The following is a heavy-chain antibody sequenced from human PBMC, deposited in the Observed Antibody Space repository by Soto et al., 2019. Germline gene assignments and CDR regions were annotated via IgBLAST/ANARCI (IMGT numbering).Heavy chain of an antibody. V-gene: IGHV3-30-3*01. D-gene: IGHD6-19*01. J-gene: IGHJ4*02. CDR3: ARVEQWLYIAKY. Sequence: QVQLVESGGGVVQPGRSLRLSCAASGLTFSSFAMHWVRQAPGKGLEWVAVISDDGSNKFYADSVKGRFIISRDNSKNTLYLQMNSLRGEDTAVYYCARVEQWLYIAKYWGQGTLVTVSS. CDR1: GLTFSSFA. CDR2: ISDDGSNK.